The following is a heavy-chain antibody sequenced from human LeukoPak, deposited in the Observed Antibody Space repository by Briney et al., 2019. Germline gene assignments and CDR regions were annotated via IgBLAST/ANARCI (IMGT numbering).Heavy chain of an antibody. CDR1: GFTFSGAW. J-gene: IGHJ4*02. D-gene: IGHD2-15*01. V-gene: IGHV3-15*01. Sequence: GGSLRLSCATSGFTFSGAWLSWVRQAPGKGLEWIGRIKNDGATDYAAPVRGRFTISRDVSRATLYLQMNSLKTEDTAIYYCTTVTHFYLGGQGILVTVSS. CDR3: TTVTHFYL. CDR2: IKNDGAT.